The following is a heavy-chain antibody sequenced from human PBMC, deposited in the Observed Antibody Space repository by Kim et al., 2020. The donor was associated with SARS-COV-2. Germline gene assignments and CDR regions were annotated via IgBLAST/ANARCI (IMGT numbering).Heavy chain of an antibody. J-gene: IGHJ2*01. CDR2: INHSGST. D-gene: IGHD6-13*01. CDR3: ARGCREEQQRGAWYFDL. CDR1: GGSFSGYY. Sequence: SETLSLTCAVYGGSFSGYYWSWIRQPPGKGLEWIGEINHSGSTNYNPSLKSRVTISVDTSKNQFSLKLSSVTAADTAVYYCARGCREEQQRGAWYFDLWGRGTLVTVSS. V-gene: IGHV4-34*01.